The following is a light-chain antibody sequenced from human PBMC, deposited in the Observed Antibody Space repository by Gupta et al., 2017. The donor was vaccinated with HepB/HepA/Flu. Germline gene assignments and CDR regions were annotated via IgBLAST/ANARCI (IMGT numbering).Light chain of an antibody. V-gene: IGKV4-1*01. CDR3: QQYYSTRLT. CDR1: QSVIYSSNNKNY. CDR2: WAS. Sequence: DIVMTQSPDSLAVSLGERATINCKSSQSVIYSSNNKNYLAWYQQKPGQPPKLLIYWASTRESGVPDRFSGSGSGTDFTLTISSLQAEDVAVYYCQQYYSTRLTFGGGTKVEIK. J-gene: IGKJ4*01.